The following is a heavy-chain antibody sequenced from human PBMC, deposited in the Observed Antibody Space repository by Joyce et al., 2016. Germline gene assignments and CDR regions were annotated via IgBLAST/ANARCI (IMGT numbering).Heavy chain of an antibody. CDR1: GFTFHSHA. V-gene: IGHV3-23*01. D-gene: IGHD6-6*01. CDR3: ARSISASVASYDF. CDR2: ITGAGATT. J-gene: IGHJ4*02. Sequence: EVQLLESGGGLVQPGESLRLSCAASGFTFHSHAMGWVRQISGKGLEWVSDITGAGATTYYADSLKGRLTISRDYSMNVLFLQMNALRVEDTALYYCARSISASVASYDFWGQGTLVAVSS.